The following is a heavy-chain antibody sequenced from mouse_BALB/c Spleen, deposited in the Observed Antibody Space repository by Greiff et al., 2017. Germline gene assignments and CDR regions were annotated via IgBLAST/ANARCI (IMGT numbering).Heavy chain of an antibody. J-gene: IGHJ4*01. V-gene: IGHV3-2*02. Sequence: VQLKESGPGLVKPSQSLSLTCTVTGYSITSDYAWNWIRQFPGNKLEWMGYISYSGSTSYNPSLKSRISITRDTSKNQFFLQLNSVTTEDTATYYYAREGGGAMDYWGQGTSVTVAS. CDR2: ISYSGST. CDR3: AREGGGAMDY. CDR1: GYSITSDYA.